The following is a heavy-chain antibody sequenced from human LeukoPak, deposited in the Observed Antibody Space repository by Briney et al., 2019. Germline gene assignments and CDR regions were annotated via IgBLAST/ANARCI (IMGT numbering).Heavy chain of an antibody. J-gene: IGHJ4*02. V-gene: IGHV1-69*13. D-gene: IGHD3-22*01. CDR2: IIPIFGTA. CDR1: GGTFSSYA. CDR3: ARSGSSGYYGGFDY. Sequence: GASVKVSCKASGGTFSSYAISWVRQAPGQGLEWMGGIIPIFGTANYAQKFQGRVTITADESTSTAYMELSSLRSEDTAVYYCARSGSSGYYGGFDYWGQGTLVTVSS.